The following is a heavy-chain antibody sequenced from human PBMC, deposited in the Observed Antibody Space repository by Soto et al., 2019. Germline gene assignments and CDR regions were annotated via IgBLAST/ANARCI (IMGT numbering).Heavy chain of an antibody. CDR2: IDPSDSYT. J-gene: IGHJ3*02. CDR3: ARGRRESGYDLDSFDI. D-gene: IGHD5-12*01. V-gene: IGHV5-10-1*01. Sequence: GESLKISCKGSGYSITSYWINWVRQMPGKGLEWMGRIDPSDSYTNNSPSFQGHVTISSDKSISTAYLQWSSLKASDTAMYYCARGRRESGYDLDSFDIWGQGTMVTVS. CDR1: GYSITSYW.